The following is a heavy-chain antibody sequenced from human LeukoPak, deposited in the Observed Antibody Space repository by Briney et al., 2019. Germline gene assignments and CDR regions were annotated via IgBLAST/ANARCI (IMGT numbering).Heavy chain of an antibody. CDR3: ARVGFSIAAAGFYFDY. V-gene: IGHV3-23*01. D-gene: IGHD6-13*01. J-gene: IGHJ4*02. Sequence: GSPRLSCAASGFTFNNYAMNWVRQAPGKGLEWVSSISGSGGNTHYAVSVKGRFTISRDNSKNTLYLQMNSLRADDTAVYYCARVGFSIAAAGFYFDYWGQGTLVTVSS. CDR1: GFTFNNYA. CDR2: ISGSGGNT.